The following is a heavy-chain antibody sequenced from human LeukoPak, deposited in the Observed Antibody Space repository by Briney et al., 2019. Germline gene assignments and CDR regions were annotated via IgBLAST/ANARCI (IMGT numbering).Heavy chain of an antibody. CDR2: IIPILGIA. J-gene: IGHJ6*02. V-gene: IGHV1-69*04. Sequence: SVKVSCKASGGTFSSYAISWVRQAPGQGLEWMGRIIPILGIANYAQKFQGRVTITADKSTSTAYMELSSLRSEDTAVYYCARALEGIVATDYGMDVWGQGTTVTVSS. D-gene: IGHD5-12*01. CDR1: GGTFSSYA. CDR3: ARALEGIVATDYGMDV.